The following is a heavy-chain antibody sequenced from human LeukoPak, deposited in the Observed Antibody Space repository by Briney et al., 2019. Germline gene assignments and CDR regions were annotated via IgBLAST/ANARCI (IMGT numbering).Heavy chain of an antibody. CDR2: IRYDGSNK. J-gene: IGHJ3*02. Sequence: PGGSLRLSCAASGFTFSSYGMHWVRQAPGKGLEWVAFIRYDGSNKYYADSVKGRFTISRDNSKNTLYLQMNSLRAEDTAVYYCARDHEYYDSSGPDAFDIWGQGTMVTVSS. D-gene: IGHD3-22*01. CDR1: GFTFSSYG. CDR3: ARDHEYYDSSGPDAFDI. V-gene: IGHV3-30*02.